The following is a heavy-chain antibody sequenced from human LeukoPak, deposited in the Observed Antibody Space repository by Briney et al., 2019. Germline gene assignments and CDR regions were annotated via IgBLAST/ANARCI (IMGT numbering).Heavy chain of an antibody. CDR1: GFTFSNYW. D-gene: IGHD3-22*01. V-gene: IGHV3-7*05. Sequence: LPGRSLRLSCAASGFTFSNYWMTWVRQAPGKGLEWVANIKQDGGEKYYVDSVRGRFTISRDNAKNSLYLQMNSLRAEDTAVYYRARELKGYYDSGGDYDYWGQGTLVTVSS. CDR3: ARELKGYYDSGGDYDY. CDR2: IKQDGGEK. J-gene: IGHJ4*02.